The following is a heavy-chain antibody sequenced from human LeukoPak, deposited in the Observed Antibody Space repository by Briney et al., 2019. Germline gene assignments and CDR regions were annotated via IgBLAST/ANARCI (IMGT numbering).Heavy chain of an antibody. J-gene: IGHJ4*02. Sequence: SGGSLRLSCAASGFTFSTYAMSWVRQAPGKGLEWVSAISGGAGITYYADSVKGRFTISRDNSKNTLYLQMSSLRAEDTAVYYCAKSSYDILAGCYYFDYWGQGALVTVSS. CDR3: AKSSYDILAGCYYFDY. CDR2: ISGGAGIT. V-gene: IGHV3-23*01. D-gene: IGHD3-9*01. CDR1: GFTFSTYA.